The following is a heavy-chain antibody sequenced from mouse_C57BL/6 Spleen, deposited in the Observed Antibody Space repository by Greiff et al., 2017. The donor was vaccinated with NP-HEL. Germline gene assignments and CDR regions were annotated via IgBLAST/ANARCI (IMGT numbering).Heavy chain of an antibody. Sequence: EDILEWIGEINPSTGGTTYNQKFKAKATLTVDKSSSTAYMQLKSLTSEDSAVYYCARKGHYFDYWGQGTTLTVSS. CDR3: ARKGHYFDY. J-gene: IGHJ2*01. CDR2: INPSTGGT. D-gene: IGHD3-3*01. V-gene: IGHV1-42*01.